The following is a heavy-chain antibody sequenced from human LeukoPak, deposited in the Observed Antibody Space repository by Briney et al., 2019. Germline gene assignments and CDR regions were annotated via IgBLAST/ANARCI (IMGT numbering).Heavy chain of an antibody. CDR2: IYHSGST. D-gene: IGHD6-13*01. CDR1: GGSISSSNW. J-gene: IGHJ5*02. Sequence: SETLSLTCAVSGGSISSSNWWSWVRQPPGKGLEWIGEIYHSGSTNYNPSLKSRVTISVDKSKNQFSLKLSSVTAADTAVYYCARDSSSWQGYNWFDPWGQGTLVTVSS. CDR3: ARDSSSWQGYNWFDP. V-gene: IGHV4-4*02.